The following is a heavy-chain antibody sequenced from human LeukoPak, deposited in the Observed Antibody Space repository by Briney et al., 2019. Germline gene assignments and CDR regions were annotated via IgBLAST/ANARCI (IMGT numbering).Heavy chain of an antibody. CDR1: GYTFTGYY. CDR3: AKARIYSGYDGVDC. J-gene: IGHJ4*02. D-gene: IGHD5-12*01. V-gene: IGHV1-2*02. CDR2: INPNTGGT. Sequence: ASVKVSCKASGYTFTGYYIHWVRQAPGQGLEWMGWINPNTGGTNYAQRFQGRVTMTRDTSISTAYMELSNLRLDDTAVYYCAKARIYSGYDGVDCWGQGTLVTVSS.